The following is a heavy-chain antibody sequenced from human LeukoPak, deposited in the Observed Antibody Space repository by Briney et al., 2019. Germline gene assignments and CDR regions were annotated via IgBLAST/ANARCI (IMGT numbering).Heavy chain of an antibody. Sequence: GGSLRLSCVASGITVGANYMTWVRQAPGKGLEWVSVIYSGGSTYYADSVKGRFTISRASAKNTLYLQMHNLGAEDTAVYYCATWAAYYVGGRKNYAFDTWGQGKMATVSS. J-gene: IGHJ3*02. CDR2: IYSGGST. CDR3: ATWAAYYVGGRKNYAFDT. CDR1: GITVGANY. V-gene: IGHV3-66*01. D-gene: IGHD3-16*01.